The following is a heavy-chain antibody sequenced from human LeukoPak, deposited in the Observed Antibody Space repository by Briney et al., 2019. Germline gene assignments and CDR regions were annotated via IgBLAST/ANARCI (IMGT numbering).Heavy chain of an antibody. J-gene: IGHJ4*02. CDR3: ARGLGSGSYYIY. D-gene: IGHD3-10*01. CDR2: INHSGST. CDR1: GGSFSGYY. V-gene: IGHV4-34*01. Sequence: SETLSLTCAVYGGSFSGYYRSWIRQPPGKGLEWIWEINHSGSTNYNPSLKSRVTISLDTSKNQFSLKLSSVTAADTAVYYCARGLGSGSYYIYWGQGTLVTVSS.